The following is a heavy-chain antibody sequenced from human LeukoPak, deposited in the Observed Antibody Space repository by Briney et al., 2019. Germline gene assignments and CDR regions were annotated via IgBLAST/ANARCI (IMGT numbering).Heavy chain of an antibody. CDR3: ARGSYYYDSSGYYSYFQH. Sequence: GASVKVSCKASGGTFSSYAISWVRQAPGQGLEWMGGIIPTFGTANYAQKLQGRVTITTDESTSTAYMELSSLRSEDTAVYYCARGSYYYDSSGYYSYFQHWGQGTLVTVSS. V-gene: IGHV1-69*05. CDR1: GGTFSSYA. J-gene: IGHJ1*01. D-gene: IGHD3-22*01. CDR2: IIPTFGTA.